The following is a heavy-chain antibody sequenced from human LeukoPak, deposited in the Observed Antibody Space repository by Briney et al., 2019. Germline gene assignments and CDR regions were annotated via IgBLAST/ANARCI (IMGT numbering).Heavy chain of an antibody. CDR2: ISAYNGDT. Sequence: ASVKVSCKASGYTFTSFGISWVRQAPGQGPEWMGWISAYNGDTKYAQKVQGRVTMTTDTSTSTAYMELRSLRSDDTAVYFCARDLGEWGVIFFDYWGQGTLVTVSS. V-gene: IGHV1-18*01. J-gene: IGHJ4*02. CDR1: GYTFTSFG. CDR3: ARDLGEWGVIFFDY. D-gene: IGHD3-16*01.